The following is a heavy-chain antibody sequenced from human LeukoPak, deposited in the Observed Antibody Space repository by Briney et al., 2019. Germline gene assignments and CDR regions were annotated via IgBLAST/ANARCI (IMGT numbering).Heavy chain of an antibody. J-gene: IGHJ5*02. CDR3: AKYMSSGS. CDR1: GFAFSFFA. V-gene: IGHV3-23*01. Sequence: PGGSLRLSCEASGFAFSFFAMSWLRQPPGKGLEWVSTINANSGTRSYAASVRGRFTISRDNSNNTLFLLMNSLRAEDTAVYYCAKYMSSGSWGQGTLVTVSS. CDR2: INANSGTR. D-gene: IGHD6-19*01.